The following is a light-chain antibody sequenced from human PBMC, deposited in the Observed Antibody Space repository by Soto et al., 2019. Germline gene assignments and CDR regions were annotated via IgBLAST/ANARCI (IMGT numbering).Light chain of an antibody. CDR3: QPYNNWPLT. Sequence: EVVMTQSPANRSLSPGEGVTLSCRARQGIGYTLAWYQHKPGQTPRLLIYDTSTRATGVPARFSGSRSGPEFTLTINSLKSEDFAIYYGQPYNNWPLTFGGGTKVDIK. CDR2: DTS. CDR1: QGIGYT. J-gene: IGKJ4*01. V-gene: IGKV3-15*01.